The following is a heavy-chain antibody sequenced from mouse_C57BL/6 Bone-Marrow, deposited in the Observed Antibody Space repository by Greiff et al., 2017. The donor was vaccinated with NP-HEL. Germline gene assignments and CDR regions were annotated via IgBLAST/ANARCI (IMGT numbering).Heavy chain of an antibody. CDR1: GYTFTDYA. D-gene: IGHD1-1*01. CDR3: ARRVYGSSYSYWYFDV. CDR2: ISTYYGDA. V-gene: IGHV1-67*01. J-gene: IGHJ1*03. Sequence: VQLVESGPELVRPGVSVKISCKGSGYTFTDYAMHWVKQSHAKSLEWIGVISTYYGDASYNQKFKDKATMTVDKSSSTAYMELARLTSEDSAVYYCARRVYGSSYSYWYFDVWGTGTTVTVSS.